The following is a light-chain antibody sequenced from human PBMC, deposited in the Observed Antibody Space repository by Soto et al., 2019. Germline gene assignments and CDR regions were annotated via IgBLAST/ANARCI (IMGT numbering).Light chain of an antibody. Sequence: QSVLTQSSSASASLGSSVKLTSTLSSGHSSYIIAWHQQQPGKAPRYLMKLEGSGSYNKGSGVPDRFSGSSSGADRYLTISNLQFEDEADYYCETWDSNTHVFGGGTQLTVL. J-gene: IGLJ3*02. CDR1: SGHSSYI. CDR2: LEGSGSY. V-gene: IGLV4-60*02. CDR3: ETWDSNTHV.